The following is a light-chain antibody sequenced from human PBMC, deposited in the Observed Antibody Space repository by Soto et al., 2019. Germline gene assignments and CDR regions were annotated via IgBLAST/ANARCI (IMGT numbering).Light chain of an antibody. CDR2: AAS. J-gene: IGKJ3*01. CDR3: QHANSFPFT. CDR1: QGISSR. Sequence: DIPMTQSPSSVSASVGDRVTITCRASQGISSRLAWYQQKPGKAPKLLIYAASSLQSGVPSRFSGSGSRTDFTLTISSLQAEDFATYYCQHANSFPFTFGPGTKVDIK. V-gene: IGKV1-12*01.